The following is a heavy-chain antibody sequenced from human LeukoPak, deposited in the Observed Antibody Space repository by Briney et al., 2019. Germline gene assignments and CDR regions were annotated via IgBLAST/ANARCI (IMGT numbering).Heavy chain of an antibody. Sequence: QPGRSLRLSCTASGFTFNDYAMHWVRQAPGKGLEWVSAVSWDGFSTYYADSVKGRFTISRDNSKSSLYLQMNSLRAEDAALYHCAKAKGSSSTHYLDYWGQGTLVTVSS. CDR3: AKAKGSSSTHYLDY. CDR2: VSWDGFST. J-gene: IGHJ4*02. CDR1: GFTFNDYA. D-gene: IGHD6-6*01. V-gene: IGHV3-43D*03.